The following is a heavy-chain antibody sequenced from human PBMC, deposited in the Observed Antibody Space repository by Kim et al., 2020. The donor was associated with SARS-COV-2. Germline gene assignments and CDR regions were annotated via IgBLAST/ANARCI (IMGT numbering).Heavy chain of an antibody. J-gene: IGHJ6*02. CDR3: ARYYYSYGMDV. V-gene: IGHV3-11*01. Sequence: IYHADSVKGRLTISRDNAKSSLYLQLKSLRAEDTAVYFCARYYYSYGMDVWGQGTTVTVSS. CDR2: I. D-gene: IGHD3-16*01.